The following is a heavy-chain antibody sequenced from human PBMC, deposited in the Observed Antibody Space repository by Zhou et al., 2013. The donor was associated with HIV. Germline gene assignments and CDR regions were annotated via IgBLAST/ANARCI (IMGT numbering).Heavy chain of an antibody. CDR1: GGTFSSYA. CDR3: ARVESSIAARPDVGYYYYYYMDV. D-gene: IGHD6-6*01. CDR2: IIPIFGTA. Sequence: QVQLVQSGAEVKKPGSSVKVSCKASGGTFSSYAISWVRQAPGQGLEWMGGIIPIFGTANYAQKFQGRVTITTDESTSTAYMELSSLRSEDTAVYYCARVESSIAARPDVGYYYYYYMDVWGKGTTVTVSS. J-gene: IGHJ6*03. V-gene: IGHV1-69*05.